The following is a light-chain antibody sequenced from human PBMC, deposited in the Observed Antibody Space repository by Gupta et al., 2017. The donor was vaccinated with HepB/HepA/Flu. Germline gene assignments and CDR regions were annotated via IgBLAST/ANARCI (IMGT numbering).Light chain of an antibody. CDR1: SSNIGSNY. Sequence: SVLTQPPSASATPGQRVTISCSGSSSNIGSNYVYWYQQLPGAAPKLLIYRNNQRPSGVPDRFSGSKSGTSATVATSGLRAEDEADYYCAAWDDSRSGYVFGNGTKVTVL. CDR2: RNN. J-gene: IGLJ1*01. V-gene: IGLV1-47*01. CDR3: AAWDDSRSGYV.